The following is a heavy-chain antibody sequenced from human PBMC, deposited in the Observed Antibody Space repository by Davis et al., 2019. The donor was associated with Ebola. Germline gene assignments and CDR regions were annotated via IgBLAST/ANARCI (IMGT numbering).Heavy chain of an antibody. CDR2: INPNSGGT. CDR3: ARTFVGGCLFDY. Sequence: AASVKVSCTASGYTFTGYSMHWVRQAPGQGLDWMGRINPNSGGTNYAQKFQGRVTMTRDTSAGTAYMEMSSLTSEDTAVYYCARTFVGGCLFDYWGQGTLVTVSS. V-gene: IGHV1-2*06. J-gene: IGHJ4*02. D-gene: IGHD1-26*01. CDR1: GYTFTGYS.